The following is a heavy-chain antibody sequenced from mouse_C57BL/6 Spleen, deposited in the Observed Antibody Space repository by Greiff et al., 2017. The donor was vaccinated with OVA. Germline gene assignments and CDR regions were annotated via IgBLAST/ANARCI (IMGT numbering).Heavy chain of an antibody. V-gene: IGHV3-6*01. CDR1: GYSITSGYY. CDR2: ISYDGSN. D-gene: IGHD1-1*01. CDR3: AREGDYYGSRDY. J-gene: IGHJ2*01. Sequence: DVKLQESGPGLVKPSQSLSLTCSVTGYSITSGYYWNWIRQFPGNKLEWMGYISYDGSNNYNPSLKNRISITRDTSKNQLFLKLKSVTTEDTATYYCAREGDYYGSRDYWGQGTTLTVSS.